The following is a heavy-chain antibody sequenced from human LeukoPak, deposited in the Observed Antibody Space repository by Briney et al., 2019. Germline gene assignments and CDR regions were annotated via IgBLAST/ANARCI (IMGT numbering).Heavy chain of an antibody. CDR1: GFTFSSYW. D-gene: IGHD6-19*01. V-gene: IGHV3-7*01. CDR3: ARGVTVAGINWFDP. Sequence: GGSLRLSCAASGFTFSSYWMSWVRQAPGKGLEWVANIKQDGSEKYYVDSVKGRFTISRDNAKNSLYLQMNSLRAEDTAVYCCARGVTVAGINWFDPWGQGTLVTVSS. CDR2: IKQDGSEK. J-gene: IGHJ5*02.